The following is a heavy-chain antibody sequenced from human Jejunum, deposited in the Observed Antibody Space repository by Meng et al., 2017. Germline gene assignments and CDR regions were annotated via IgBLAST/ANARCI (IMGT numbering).Heavy chain of an antibody. J-gene: IGHJ4*02. CDR1: GFSFSSYS. Sequence: DVQLVESGGGPVKPGGSLRLSCAGSGFSFSSYSMHWVRQAPGKGLEWVSSISSTSSYADSAKGRFTISRDNAENSLYLQMNSLRAEDTAVYYCARGRVVVVGTPSDYWGQGTLVTVSS. V-gene: IGHV3-21*01. D-gene: IGHD2-15*01. CDR2: ISSTSS. CDR3: ARGRVVVVGTPSDY.